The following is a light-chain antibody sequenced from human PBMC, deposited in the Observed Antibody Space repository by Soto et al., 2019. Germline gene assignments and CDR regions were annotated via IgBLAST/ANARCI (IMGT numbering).Light chain of an antibody. CDR2: KAS. CDR1: QSVTNW. V-gene: IGKV1-5*03. CDR3: QQYNTFTPST. Sequence: DIQMTQSPSTLSASVGDRVTITCRASQSVTNWLAWYQQKPGKAPKLLIYKASNLESGVPSRFSGSGSGTEFTHTISSRQPDDFATYYCQQYNTFTPSTFGQGTKLEIQ. J-gene: IGKJ2*01.